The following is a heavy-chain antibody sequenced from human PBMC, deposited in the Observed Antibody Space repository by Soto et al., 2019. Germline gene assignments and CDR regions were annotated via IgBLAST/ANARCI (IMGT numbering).Heavy chain of an antibody. D-gene: IGHD1-7*01. V-gene: IGHV3-15*07. CDR3: TSHDATEQNFVPY. CDR1: GFTFSDAW. Sequence: EVQLVESGGGLVKPGGSLRLSCAASGFTFSDAWMNWARQAPGKGLEWVGRIKSKAYGGTADYSAPVRGRFTISRDDSTATMYLQMNSQETEDTGVYYCTSHDATEQNFVPYWGQGTLVTVSS. J-gene: IGHJ4*02. CDR2: IKSKAYGGTA.